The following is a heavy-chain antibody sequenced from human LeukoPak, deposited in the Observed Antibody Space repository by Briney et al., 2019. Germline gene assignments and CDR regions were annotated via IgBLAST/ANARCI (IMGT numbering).Heavy chain of an antibody. J-gene: IGHJ6*03. Sequence: GGSLRLSCAASGFTFSSYTMNWVRQPPGKGLEWVSNIGTSSTTVYYADSVKGRFTISRDNAKNSLYLQMNSLRADDTAVYYCARFAAGGSYYYYMDVWGKGTTVTVSS. D-gene: IGHD6-25*01. V-gene: IGHV3-48*01. CDR2: IGTSSTTV. CDR3: ARFAAGGSYYYYMDV. CDR1: GFTFSSYT.